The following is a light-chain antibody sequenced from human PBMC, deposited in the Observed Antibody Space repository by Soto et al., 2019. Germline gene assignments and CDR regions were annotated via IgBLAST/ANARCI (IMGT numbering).Light chain of an antibody. CDR3: SSYAGSYTPHVV. V-gene: IGLV2-11*01. J-gene: IGLJ2*01. CDR1: SSDVGGYNY. Sequence: QSALTQPRSVSGRPGQSVTISCTGTSSDVGGYNYVSWYQQFPGKAPKLMIYDVSKRPSGVPDRFSGSKSGNTASLTISGLQAEDETDYYCSSYAGSYTPHVVFGGGTKLTVL. CDR2: DVS.